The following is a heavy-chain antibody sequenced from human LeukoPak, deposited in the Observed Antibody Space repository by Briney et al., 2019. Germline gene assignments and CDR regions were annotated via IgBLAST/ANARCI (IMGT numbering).Heavy chain of an antibody. V-gene: IGHV3-53*01. CDR3: ARESIAAAGPPYGMDV. CDR1: GFTVSSNY. J-gene: IGHJ6*02. CDR2: FYSGGST. D-gene: IGHD6-13*01. Sequence: GVSLRLSCAASGFTVSSNYMSWVRQAPGKGLEWVSVFYSGGSTYYADSVKGRFTISRDNSKNTLYLQMNSLRAEDTAVYYCARESIAAAGPPYGMDVWGQGTTVTVSS.